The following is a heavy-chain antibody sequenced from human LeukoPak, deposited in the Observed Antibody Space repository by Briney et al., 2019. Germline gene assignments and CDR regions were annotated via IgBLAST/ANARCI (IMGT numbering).Heavy chain of an antibody. V-gene: IGHV4-34*01. CDR1: GGSFSGYY. J-gene: IGHJ5*02. CDR2: INHSGST. D-gene: IGHD2-15*01. Sequence: KPSETLSLTCAVYGGSFSGYYWSWIRQPPGKGLEWIGEINHSGSTNYNPSLKSRVTILVDTSKNQFSLKLSSVTAADTAVYYCARGYSGGSFFDPWGQGTLVTVSS. CDR3: ARGYSGGSFFDP.